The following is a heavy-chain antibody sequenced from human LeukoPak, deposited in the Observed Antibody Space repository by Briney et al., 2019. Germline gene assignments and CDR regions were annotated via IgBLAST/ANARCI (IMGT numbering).Heavy chain of an antibody. CDR1: GFTFNSYE. J-gene: IGHJ4*02. CDR2: ISSSGDTI. CDR3: ARDAADGYNLEYDY. V-gene: IGHV3-48*03. Sequence: GGSLRLSCAASGFTFNSYEMNWVRQAPGKGLEWVSYISSSGDTIYYADSVKGRFTISRDNAKNSLYLQMNSLRAEDTAVYYCARDAADGYNLEYDYWGQGTLVTVSS. D-gene: IGHD5-24*01.